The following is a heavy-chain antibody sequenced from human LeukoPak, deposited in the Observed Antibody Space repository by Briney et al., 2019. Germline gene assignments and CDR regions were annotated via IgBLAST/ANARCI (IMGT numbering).Heavy chain of an antibody. J-gene: IGHJ4*02. CDR1: GYTFTDYA. CDR3: ARGSSSWPNYFDY. Sequence: ASVKVSCKASGYTFTDYAMHWVRQAPGQRLEWMGWINAGNGNTKYPQKFQGRVTITGDTSASTAYMELSSLRSEDTAVYYCARGSSSWPNYFDYWGQGTLVTVSS. CDR2: INAGNGNT. V-gene: IGHV1-3*01. D-gene: IGHD6-13*01.